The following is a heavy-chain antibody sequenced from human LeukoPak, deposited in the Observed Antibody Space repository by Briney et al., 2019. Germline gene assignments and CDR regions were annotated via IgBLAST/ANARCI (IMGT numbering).Heavy chain of an antibody. Sequence: PSETLSLTCTVSGDSINSNNYYWSWIRQPAGKGLEWIGRIYSSGRTNYNPSLKSRVTISLDTSRNQFSLRLYSVTAADTAVYYCARTRYYYNSRSYGAPYYFDYWGQGTLVTVSS. CDR2: IYSSGRT. J-gene: IGHJ4*02. D-gene: IGHD3-10*01. CDR3: ARTRYYYNSRSYGAPYYFDY. CDR1: GDSINSNNYY. V-gene: IGHV4-61*02.